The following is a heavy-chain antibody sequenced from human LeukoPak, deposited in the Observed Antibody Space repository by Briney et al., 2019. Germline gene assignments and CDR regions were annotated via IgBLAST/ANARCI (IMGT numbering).Heavy chain of an antibody. V-gene: IGHV4-28*03. CDR2: IYHSGST. Sequence: PSDTLSLTCAVSGYSISSSNWWGWIRQPPGKGLEWIGYIYHSGSTNYNPSLKSRVTISVDKSKNQFSLKLSSVTAADTAVYYCARDDALSHYYGSGSYHYWGQGTLVTVSS. CDR3: ARDDALSHYYGSGSYHY. D-gene: IGHD3-10*01. J-gene: IGHJ4*02. CDR1: GYSISSSNW.